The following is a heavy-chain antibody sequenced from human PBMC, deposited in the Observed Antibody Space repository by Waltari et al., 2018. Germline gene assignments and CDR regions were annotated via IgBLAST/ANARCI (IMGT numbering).Heavy chain of an antibody. D-gene: IGHD6-13*01. CDR2: IGPDSGNT. J-gene: IGHJ5*02. CDR3: ARVFTYSSGWYHLDL. CDR1: GYTFTKNG. Sequence: QVQLVQSGGEVKKPGASVKVSCKASGYTFTKNGISWVRQAPGQGLEWMGWIGPDSGNTDYAQSLQGRVTMTTDTPTSTAYLELTSLRSDDTAVYYCARVFTYSSGWYHLDLWGQGTLITVS. V-gene: IGHV1-18*01.